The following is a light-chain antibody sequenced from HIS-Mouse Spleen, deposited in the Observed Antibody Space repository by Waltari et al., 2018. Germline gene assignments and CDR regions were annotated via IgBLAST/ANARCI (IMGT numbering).Light chain of an antibody. CDR3: SSYTSSSTYV. CDR1: SSDVGGYNY. V-gene: IGLV2-14*01. CDR2: EVS. Sequence: QSALTQPPSVSGSPGQSVTISCTGTSSDVGGYNYVSWYQQHPGKAPKLTIYEVSNRPSGVSNRFSGSKSGNTASLTISGLQAEDEADYYCSSYTSSSTYVFGTGTKVTVL. J-gene: IGLJ1*01.